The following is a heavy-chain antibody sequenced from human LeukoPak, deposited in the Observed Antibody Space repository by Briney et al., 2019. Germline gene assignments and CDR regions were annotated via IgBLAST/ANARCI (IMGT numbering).Heavy chain of an antibody. V-gene: IGHV3-21*04. CDR3: ANALGYDSSGYYFSYCFDY. CDR2: ITSSSSYT. D-gene: IGHD3-22*01. Sequence: GGSLRLSCAAPGITFSNYNMNWVRQAPGKGLEWISSITSSSSYTFYADSVKGRFTISRDNSKNTLYLQMNSLRAEDTAVYYCANALGYDSSGYYFSYCFDYWGQGTLVTVSS. J-gene: IGHJ4*02. CDR1: GITFSNYN.